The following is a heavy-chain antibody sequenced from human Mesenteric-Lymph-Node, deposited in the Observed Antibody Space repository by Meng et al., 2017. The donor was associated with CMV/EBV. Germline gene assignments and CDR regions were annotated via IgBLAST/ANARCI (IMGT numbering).Heavy chain of an antibody. CDR1: GYTFTSYD. Sequence: GESLKISCKASGYTFTSYDISWVRQAPGQGLEWLGWITAYNDNSNYAQELQGRVSMTADTSTSTAYMELRSLRSDDTAVYYCARSSRGCTSSGCHGYYYYYYGMDVWGQGTTVTVSS. J-gene: IGHJ6*02. D-gene: IGHD2-2*01. V-gene: IGHV1-18*01. CDR3: ARSSRGCTSSGCHGYYYYYYGMDV. CDR2: ITAYNDNS.